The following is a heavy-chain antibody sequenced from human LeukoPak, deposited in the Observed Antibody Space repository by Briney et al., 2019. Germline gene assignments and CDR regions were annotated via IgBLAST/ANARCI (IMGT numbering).Heavy chain of an antibody. CDR2: IHSSGST. D-gene: IGHD2/OR15-2a*01. CDR3: ARGTFKDGLDV. Sequence: SETLSLTCTVSGGSISIFYWSWIRQPAGKGLEWIGRIHSSGSTDHNPSLKSRVGLSVDTSKNQFSLRLSSVAAADTAVYYCARGTFKDGLDVWGQGTTVTVSS. J-gene: IGHJ6*02. V-gene: IGHV4-4*07. CDR1: GGSISIFY.